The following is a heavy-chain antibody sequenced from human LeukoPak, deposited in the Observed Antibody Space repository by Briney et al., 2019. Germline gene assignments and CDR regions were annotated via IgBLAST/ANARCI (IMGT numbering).Heavy chain of an antibody. Sequence: SETLSLTCTVSGGSISSYYWSWIRQPAGKGLEWIGRIYTSGSTNYNPSLKRRVTMSVDTSKNQFSLKLSSVTAADTAVYYCARDGYYYDSSGYAFDIWGQGTMVTVSS. V-gene: IGHV4-4*07. D-gene: IGHD3-22*01. J-gene: IGHJ3*02. CDR2: IYTSGST. CDR3: ARDGYYYDSSGYAFDI. CDR1: GGSISSYY.